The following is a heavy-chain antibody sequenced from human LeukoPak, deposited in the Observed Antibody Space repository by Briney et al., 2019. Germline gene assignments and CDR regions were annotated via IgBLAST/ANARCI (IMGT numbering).Heavy chain of an antibody. CDR1: GFTVSSNY. V-gene: IGHV3-53*01. CDR3: ARYYYDSSGYPYYLDY. D-gene: IGHD3-22*01. J-gene: IGHJ4*02. CDR2: IYSGGST. Sequence: GGPLRLSCAASGFTVSSNYMSWVRQAPGKGLEWVSVIYSGGSTYYADSVKGRFTISRDNSKNTLYLQMNSLRAEDTAVYYCARYYYDSSGYPYYLDYWGQGTLVTVSP.